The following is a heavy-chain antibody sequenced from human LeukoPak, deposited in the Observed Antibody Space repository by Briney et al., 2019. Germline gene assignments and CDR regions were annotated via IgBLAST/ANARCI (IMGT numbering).Heavy chain of an antibody. Sequence: SVKVSCKASGGTFSSYTISWVRQAPGQGLEWMGRIIPILGIANYAQKFQGRVTITADKSTSTAYMELSSLRSEDTAVYYCAREDGYCSSTSCEYYHGMDVWGQGTTVTVSS. D-gene: IGHD2-2*01. CDR2: IIPILGIA. V-gene: IGHV1-69*04. CDR3: AREDGYCSSTSCEYYHGMDV. J-gene: IGHJ6*02. CDR1: GGTFSSYT.